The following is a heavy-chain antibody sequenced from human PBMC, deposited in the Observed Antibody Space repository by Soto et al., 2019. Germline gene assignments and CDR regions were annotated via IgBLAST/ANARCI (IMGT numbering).Heavy chain of an antibody. CDR1: GYSFTSYW. V-gene: IGHV5-10-1*01. J-gene: IGHJ6*02. CDR2: IDPCDSYT. CDR3: YTAMATYYYGMNV. D-gene: IGHD5-18*01. Sequence: GESLKISCKGSGYSFTSYWISWERQMPGKDLEWMGRIDPCDSYTNYSPSFQGHVTISADKSISTAYLQWSSLKASDTAMYYCYTAMATYYYGMNVWGQGTTVTVSS.